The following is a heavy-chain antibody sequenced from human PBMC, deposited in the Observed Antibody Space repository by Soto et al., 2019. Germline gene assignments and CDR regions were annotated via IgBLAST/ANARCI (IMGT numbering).Heavy chain of an antibody. V-gene: IGHV3-21*01. D-gene: IGHD3-10*01. CDR1: GFTFSSYS. J-gene: IGHJ6*02. CDR2: ISSSSSYI. Sequence: KPGGSLRLSCAASGFTFSSYSMNWVRQAPGKRQEWVSSISSSSSYIYYADSVKGRFTISRDNAKNSLYLQMNSLRAEDTAVYYCARDGYYYGWGTDGTYYYYYGMDVWGQGTTVTVSS. CDR3: ARDGYYYGWGTDGTYYYYYGMDV.